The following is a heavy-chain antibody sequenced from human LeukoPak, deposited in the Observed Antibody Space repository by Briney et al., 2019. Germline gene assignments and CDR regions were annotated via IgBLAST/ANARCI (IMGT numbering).Heavy chain of an antibody. V-gene: IGHV4-59*01. CDR1: GGSISSYY. J-gene: IGHJ6*03. Sequence: SETLSLTCTVSGGSISSYYWSWIRQPPGQGLEWIGYIYYSGSTNYNPSLKSRVTISVDTSKNQFSLKLSSVTAADTAVYYCARTVSSGWTSYYMDVWGKGTTVTVSS. D-gene: IGHD6-19*01. CDR3: ARTVSSGWTSYYMDV. CDR2: IYYSGST.